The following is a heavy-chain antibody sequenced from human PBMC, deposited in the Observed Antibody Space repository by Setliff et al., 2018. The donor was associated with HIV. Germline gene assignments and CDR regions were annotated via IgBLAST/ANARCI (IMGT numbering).Heavy chain of an antibody. V-gene: IGHV1-46*01. Sequence: GASVKVSCKAFGYSFTSYFLHWVRQAPGQGLDWLGIIDPNGGATNNAQKLQGRLTVTTDTSTSTLYMELSNLRSDDTAVYYCARAGGGATDQAFDIWGQGTMVTVSS. D-gene: IGHD2-2*01. CDR1: GYSFTSYF. CDR3: ARAGGGATDQAFDI. CDR2: IDPNGGAT. J-gene: IGHJ3*02.